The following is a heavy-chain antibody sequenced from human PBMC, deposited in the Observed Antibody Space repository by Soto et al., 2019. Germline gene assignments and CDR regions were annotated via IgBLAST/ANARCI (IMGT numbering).Heavy chain of an antibody. CDR2: IYYSGST. CDR1: GGSISSYY. CDR3: ASLKGAVAGTSQLLYYFDY. Sequence: SSETLSLTCTVSGGSISSYYWSWIRQPPGKGLEWIGYIYYSGSTNYNPSLKSRVTISVDTSKNQFSLKLSSVTAADTAVYYCASLKGAVAGTSQLLYYFDYWGQGTLVTVSS. D-gene: IGHD6-19*01. V-gene: IGHV4-59*08. J-gene: IGHJ4*02.